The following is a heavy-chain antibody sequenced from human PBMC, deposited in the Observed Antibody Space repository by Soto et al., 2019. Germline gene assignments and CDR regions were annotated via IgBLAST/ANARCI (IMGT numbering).Heavy chain of an antibody. Sequence: ASVKVSCKASGYTFTNYPITWVRQAPGQGLEWMGIINTCGDSTSYAQKFQGRVTMTRDTSTSTVYMELSSLRSGGSSWYYYYGMDVWGQGTTVTVSS. CDR2: INTCGDST. D-gene: IGHD6-13*01. J-gene: IGHJ6*02. V-gene: IGHV1-46*01. CDR1: GYTFTNYP. CDR3: YGMDV.